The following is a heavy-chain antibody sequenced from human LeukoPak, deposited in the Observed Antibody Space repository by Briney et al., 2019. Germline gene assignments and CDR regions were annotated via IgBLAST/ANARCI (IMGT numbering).Heavy chain of an antibody. J-gene: IGHJ3*02. CDR3: AREGDWENLYVSGDAFDI. CDR2: INPNSGGT. D-gene: IGHD2-21*02. CDR1: GYTFTGYY. V-gene: IGHV1-2*02. Sequence: ASVKVSCKASGYTFTGYYMHWARQAPGQGLEWMGWINPNSGGTNYAQKFQGRVTMTRDTSISTAYMELSRLRSDDTAVYYCAREGDWENLYVSGDAFDIWGQGTMVTVSS.